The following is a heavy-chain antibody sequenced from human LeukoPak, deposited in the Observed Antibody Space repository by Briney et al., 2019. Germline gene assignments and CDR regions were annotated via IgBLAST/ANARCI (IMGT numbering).Heavy chain of an antibody. Sequence: GGSLRLSCAASGFAFTRAMRWVRQAPGKGLEWVSSITGSGDATFYAESVRGRFTISRDNSKNTLYLEMNSLRAEDTAVYYCAKGVSQPKYYFEYWGRGTVVTVSS. CDR3: AKGVSQPKYYFEY. CDR2: ITGSGDAT. D-gene: IGHD5/OR15-5a*01. V-gene: IGHV3-23*01. J-gene: IGHJ4*02. CDR1: GFAFTRA.